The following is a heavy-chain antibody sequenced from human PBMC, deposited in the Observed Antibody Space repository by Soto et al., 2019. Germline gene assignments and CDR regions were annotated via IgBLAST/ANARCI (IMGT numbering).Heavy chain of an antibody. J-gene: IGHJ6*02. V-gene: IGHV3-53*01. CDR3: ARVSWREKYGMDV. Sequence: PGGSLRLSCAISGFSVSSNYLSWVRQAPGKGLEWVSVITGSGGSTYYADSVKGRFTISRDNSKNTLYLQMNRLRAEDTAVYYCARVSWREKYGMDVWGQGTTVTVSS. CDR1: GFSVSSNY. CDR2: ITGSGGST.